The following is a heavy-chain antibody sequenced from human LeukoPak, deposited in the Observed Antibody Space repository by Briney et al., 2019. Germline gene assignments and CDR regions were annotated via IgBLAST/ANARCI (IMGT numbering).Heavy chain of an antibody. Sequence: PGGSLRLSCAASGFTFSSYWMSWVRQAPGKGLEWVANIKQDGSEKYYVDSVKGRFTISRDNAKNSLYLQMNSLRAEDTAVYYCARDLGAGRSGGDYWGQGTLVTVSS. J-gene: IGHJ4*02. CDR3: ARDLGAGRSGGDY. D-gene: IGHD1-1*01. V-gene: IGHV3-7*01. CDR2: IKQDGSEK. CDR1: GFTFSSYW.